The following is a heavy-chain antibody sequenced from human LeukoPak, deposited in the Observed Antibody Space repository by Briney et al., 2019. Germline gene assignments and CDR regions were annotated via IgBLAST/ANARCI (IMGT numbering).Heavy chain of an antibody. CDR1: GFTFSSYA. Sequence: PGRSLRLSCAASGFTFSSYAMHWVRQAPGKGLEWVAVISYDGSNKYYADSVKGRFTISRDNSKNTLYLQMNSLRAEDTAVYYCAKSRDYYDSSGYHLDAFDIWGQGTMVTVSS. CDR3: AKSRDYYDSSGYHLDAFDI. V-gene: IGHV3-30-3*02. J-gene: IGHJ3*02. D-gene: IGHD3-22*01. CDR2: ISYDGSNK.